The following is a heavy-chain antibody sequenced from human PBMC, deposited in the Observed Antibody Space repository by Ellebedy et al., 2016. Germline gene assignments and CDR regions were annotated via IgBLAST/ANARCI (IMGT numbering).Heavy chain of an antibody. CDR3: ARPRLGSGSWGAFDI. V-gene: IGHV3-21*01. Sequence: GESLKISCAASGFIFTNYAMSWVRQAPGKGLEWVSYISYYSSYIYYADSVKGRFTISRDDAKNSLYLQMNSLRAEDTAVYYCARPRLGSGSWGAFDIWGQGTMVTVSS. D-gene: IGHD3-10*01. J-gene: IGHJ3*02. CDR2: ISYYSSYI. CDR1: GFIFTNYA.